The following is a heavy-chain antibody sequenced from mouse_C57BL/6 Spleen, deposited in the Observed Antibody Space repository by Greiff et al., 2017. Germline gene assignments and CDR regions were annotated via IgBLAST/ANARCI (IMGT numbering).Heavy chain of an antibody. V-gene: IGHV1-15*01. Sequence: VQLQQSGAELVRPGASVTLSCKASGYTFTDYAMHWVKQSPVHGLEWIGAIDPETGCTAYNQKFKGKAILTADKSSSTAYMELRSLTSEDSAIYYCARRFPGDDWGQGTTLTVSS. J-gene: IGHJ2*01. CDR2: IDPETGCT. CDR1: GYTFTDYA. CDR3: ARRFPGDD.